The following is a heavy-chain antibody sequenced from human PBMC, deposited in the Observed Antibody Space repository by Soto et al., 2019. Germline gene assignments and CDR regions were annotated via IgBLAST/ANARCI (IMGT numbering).Heavy chain of an antibody. V-gene: IGHV3-7*01. CDR2: IKQDGSEK. D-gene: IGHD2-2*01. J-gene: IGHJ5*02. CDR1: EFTISSFW. CDR3: AVEESIVVVPAANNCCDP. Sequence: GGSLRLCCAASEFTISSFWMSWVRQDQGKGLEWVTNIKQDGSEKYYVDSVKGRFTISRDNAKNSLYLQMNSLRADDTAVYYCAVEESIVVVPAANNCCDPWGQGTLVTVSS.